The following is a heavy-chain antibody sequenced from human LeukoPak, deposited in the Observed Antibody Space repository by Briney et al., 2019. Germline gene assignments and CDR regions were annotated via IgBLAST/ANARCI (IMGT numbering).Heavy chain of an antibody. CDR1: GFTFSSYA. V-gene: IGHV3-23*01. J-gene: IGHJ3*02. CDR2: ISGSGGST. CDR3: ANDYYDSSGYYYALDI. Sequence: GGSLRLSCAASGFTFSSYAMSWVRQAPGKGLEWVSAISGSGGSTYYADSVKGRFTISRDNSKNTLYLQMNSLRAEDTAVYYCANDYYDSSGYYYALDIWGQGTMVTVSS. D-gene: IGHD3-22*01.